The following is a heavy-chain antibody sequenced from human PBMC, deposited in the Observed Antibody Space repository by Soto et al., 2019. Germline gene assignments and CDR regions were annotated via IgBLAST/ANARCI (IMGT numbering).Heavy chain of an antibody. CDR2: ISGSDGST. CDR1: GFTFSSYA. D-gene: IGHD2-2*01. CDR3: AKGGAYCTSTSCQYYFDY. V-gene: IGHV3-23*01. Sequence: PGGSLRLSCAASGFTFSSYAMSWVRQAPGKGLEWVSVISGSDGSTYYADSVKGRFTISRDNSKNTLHLQMNSLRAEDTAVYYCAKGGAYCTSTSCQYYFDYWGQGTLVTVSS. J-gene: IGHJ4*02.